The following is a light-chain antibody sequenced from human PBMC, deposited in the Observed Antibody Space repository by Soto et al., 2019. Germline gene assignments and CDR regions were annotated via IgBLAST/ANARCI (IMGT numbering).Light chain of an antibody. CDR3: QQYDNPALT. CDR1: QDISNY. Sequence: DIPMTQSPSSLSASVGDRITTTCQASQDISNYLNWYQQKLGKAPTLLIYDASNLETGVPSRFSGSGSGTDFTFTISSLQPEDFATYYCQQYDNPALTFGGGTKVEIK. V-gene: IGKV1-33*01. CDR2: DAS. J-gene: IGKJ4*01.